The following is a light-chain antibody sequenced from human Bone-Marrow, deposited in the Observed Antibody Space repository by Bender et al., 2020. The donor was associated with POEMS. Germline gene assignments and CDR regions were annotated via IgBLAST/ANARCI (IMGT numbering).Light chain of an antibody. Sequence: QSVLTQPPSVSAAPGQRVTISCTGSSSNIVAPFDVHWYQFVPKTTPKLLIHGDSNRPSGVPDPFSASRSGTSASLAITGLQVEDEAVYYCQSFDSRLSLWVFGGGTKLTV. V-gene: IGLV1-40*01. CDR1: SSNIVAPFD. CDR3: QSFDSRLSLWV. CDR2: GDS. J-gene: IGLJ3*02.